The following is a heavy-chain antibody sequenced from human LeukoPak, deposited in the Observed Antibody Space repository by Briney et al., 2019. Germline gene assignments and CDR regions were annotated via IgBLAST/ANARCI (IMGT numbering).Heavy chain of an antibody. J-gene: IGHJ5*02. V-gene: IGHV3-11*06. CDR1: GFTFSDYY. Sequence: GGSLRLSCAASGFTFSDYYMSWIRQAPGKGLKWVSSISSSSTYIYYADSVKGRFTISRDNAKNSLYLQMNSLRAEDTAVYYCARGLYYDILTGKNWFDPWGQGTLVTVSS. CDR3: ARGLYYDILTGKNWFDP. D-gene: IGHD3-9*01. CDR2: ISSSSTYI.